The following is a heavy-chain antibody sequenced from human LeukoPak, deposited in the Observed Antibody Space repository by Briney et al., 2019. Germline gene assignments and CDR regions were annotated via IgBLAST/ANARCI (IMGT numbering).Heavy chain of an antibody. J-gene: IGHJ4*02. D-gene: IGHD3-22*01. CDR3: AKDLVSYYDSSGYYLFDY. CDR1: AFTFSSYA. V-gene: IGHV3-23*01. CDR2: ISGSGGST. Sequence: GGSLRLSCAASAFTFSSYAMSWVRQAPGKGLEWVSAISGSGGSTYYADSVKGRFTISRDNSKNTLYLQMNSLRAEDTAVYYCAKDLVSYYDSSGYYLFDYWGQGTLVTVSS.